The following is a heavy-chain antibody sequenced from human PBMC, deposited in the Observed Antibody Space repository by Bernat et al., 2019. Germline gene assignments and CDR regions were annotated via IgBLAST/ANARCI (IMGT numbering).Heavy chain of an antibody. CDR1: GYSFTSYW. Sequence: EVQLVQSGAEVKKPGESLKISCKGSGYSFTSYWIGWVRQMPGKGLEWMGIIYPGESDTRYSPSFQGQVTISADKSISTAYLQWNSLKASDTAMYYCSRSEAGLISHFDYWGQGTLVTVSS. CDR2: IYPGESDT. J-gene: IGHJ4*02. D-gene: IGHD2/OR15-2a*01. CDR3: SRSEAGLISHFDY. V-gene: IGHV5-51*01.